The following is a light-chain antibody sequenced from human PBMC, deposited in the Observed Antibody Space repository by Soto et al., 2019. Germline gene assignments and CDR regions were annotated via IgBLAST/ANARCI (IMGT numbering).Light chain of an antibody. J-gene: IGLJ2*01. Sequence: QSALTQPPSASGSPGQSVTISCTGTSSDVGGYNYVSWYQQHPGKAPNLLIYEATKRPSEVPDRFSGSKSGNTASLTVSGLQADDEADYYCSSYAGSDKIFGGGTKLTVL. CDR3: SSYAGSDKI. V-gene: IGLV2-8*01. CDR2: EAT. CDR1: SSDVGGYNY.